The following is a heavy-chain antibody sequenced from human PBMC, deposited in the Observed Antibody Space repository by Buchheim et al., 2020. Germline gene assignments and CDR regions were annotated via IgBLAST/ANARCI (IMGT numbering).Heavy chain of an antibody. J-gene: IGHJ4*02. CDR3: ARDFLNQVFDY. Sequence: QVQLVESGGGVVQPGRSLRLSCAASGFTFSSYAMHWVRQAPGKGLEWVAVISYDGSNKYYADSVKGRFTISRDNSKNTLYLQMNSLRAEDTAVYYCARDFLNQVFDYWGQGTL. CDR2: ISYDGSNK. V-gene: IGHV3-30-3*01. CDR1: GFTFSSYA. D-gene: IGHD1-14*01.